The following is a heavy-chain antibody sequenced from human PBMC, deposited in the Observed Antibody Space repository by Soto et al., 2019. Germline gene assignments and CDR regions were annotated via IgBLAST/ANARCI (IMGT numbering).Heavy chain of an antibody. CDR2: ISSGGTTI. J-gene: IGHJ6*02. CDR1: GFTLRSYE. V-gene: IGHV3-48*03. D-gene: IGHD3-3*01. Sequence: EVQLVESGGGLVQPGGSLRLSCAASGFTLRSYEMTWVRQAPGKGLEWLSYISSGGTTIYYADSVKGRFTISRDNAKNSLYLQMNSLRAEETAVYYCASLRFLEWLPPGTMDVWGQGTTVTVTS. CDR3: ASLRFLEWLPPGTMDV.